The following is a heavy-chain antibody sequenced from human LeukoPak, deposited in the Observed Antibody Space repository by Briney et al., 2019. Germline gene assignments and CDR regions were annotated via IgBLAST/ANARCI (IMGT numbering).Heavy chain of an antibody. CDR3: TTEGYYGDYDIDY. D-gene: IGHD4-17*01. CDR2: IKSKTDGGTT. CDR1: GFTFSNAW. J-gene: IGHJ4*02. Sequence: PGGSRRLSCAASGFTFSNAWMSWVRQAPGKGQEWVGRIKSKTDGGTTDYAAPVKGRFTISRDDSKNTLYLQMNRVKTEDTAVYYCTTEGYYGDYDIDYWGQGTLVTVSS. V-gene: IGHV3-15*01.